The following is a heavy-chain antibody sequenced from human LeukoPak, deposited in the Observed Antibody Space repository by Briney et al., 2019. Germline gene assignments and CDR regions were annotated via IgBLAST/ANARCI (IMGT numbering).Heavy chain of an antibody. CDR2: INPSGGST. J-gene: IGHJ4*02. Sequence: ASVKVSCKASGYTFTIYYMHWVRQAPGQGPEWMGIINPSGGSTSYAQKFQGRVTMTSDTSTSTVYMELSSLRSEDTAVYYCARASSSSWYDYWGQGTLVTVSS. D-gene: IGHD6-13*01. V-gene: IGHV1-46*01. CDR3: ARASSSSWYDY. CDR1: GYTFTIYY.